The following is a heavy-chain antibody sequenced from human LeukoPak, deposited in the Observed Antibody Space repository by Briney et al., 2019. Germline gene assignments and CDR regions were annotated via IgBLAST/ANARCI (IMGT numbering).Heavy chain of an antibody. CDR2: SNHSGST. CDR1: GGFFRGYY. Sequence: SDTLSLPCAVYGGFFRGYYWRWIRQPPGKGLEWGGESNHSGSTNYNPPLKSRVTIYVDTSNNQFPLKLSSVTAADTAVYYCARAHRTYSSSWYTGGYMDVWGKGTTVTISS. J-gene: IGHJ6*03. V-gene: IGHV4-34*01. D-gene: IGHD6-13*01. CDR3: ARAHRTYSSSWYTGGYMDV.